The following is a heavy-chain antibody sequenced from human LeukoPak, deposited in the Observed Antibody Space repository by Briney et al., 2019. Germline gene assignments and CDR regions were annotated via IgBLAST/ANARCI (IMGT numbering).Heavy chain of an antibody. CDR2: IWYDGSNK. J-gene: IGHJ4*02. Sequence: GGSLRLSCAASGFTFSSYGMHWVRQAPCKELEWVAVIWYDGSNKYYADSVKGRFTISRDNSKNTLYLQMNSLRAEDTAVYYCARDPAAADYFDYWGQGTLVTVSS. CDR3: ARDPAAADYFDY. V-gene: IGHV3-33*01. D-gene: IGHD2-15*01. CDR1: GFTFSSYG.